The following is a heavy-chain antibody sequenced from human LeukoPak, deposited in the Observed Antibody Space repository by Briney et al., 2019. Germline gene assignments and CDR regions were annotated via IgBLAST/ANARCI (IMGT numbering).Heavy chain of an antibody. V-gene: IGHV1-18*01. D-gene: IGHD3-16*01. J-gene: IGHJ4*02. Sequence: ASVKVSCKASGYTFTSYDINWVRQATGQGLEWMGWISTSSGNTKYAQKFQDRVTLATDTSTSTAYMELRSLRSDDTAVYYCARDVNYAFDYWGQGTLVTVSS. CDR2: ISTSSGNT. CDR3: ARDVNYAFDY. CDR1: GYTFTSYD.